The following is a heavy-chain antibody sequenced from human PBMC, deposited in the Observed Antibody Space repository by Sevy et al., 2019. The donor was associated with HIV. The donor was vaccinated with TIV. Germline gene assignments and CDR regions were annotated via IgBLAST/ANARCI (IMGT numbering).Heavy chain of an antibody. Sequence: SETLSLTCAVSNYSTSSGYYWGWIRQSPGKGLEGSGNIYHSGSTYYNPSVKSRVTISVDASKNYFSLRLTSVTAADTAVYYCARASGGDRLDYYGMDVWGQGTTVTVSS. J-gene: IGHJ6*02. CDR3: ARASGGDRLDYYGMDV. D-gene: IGHD2-15*01. CDR2: IYHSGST. CDR1: NYSTSSGYY. V-gene: IGHV4-38-2*01.